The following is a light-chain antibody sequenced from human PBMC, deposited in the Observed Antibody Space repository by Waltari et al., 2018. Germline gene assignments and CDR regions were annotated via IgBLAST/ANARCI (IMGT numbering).Light chain of an antibody. Sequence: QSALTQPASVSGSPGQSITISCTGTSSDVGGYNYVSWYQQHPGKAPKLMIYDVSNRPAGVSKRFSGAKSGNTAALTISGLQAEDEADDYCSSYTSSSTLEVFGTGTKVTVL. J-gene: IGLJ1*01. CDR1: SSDVGGYNY. CDR2: DVS. CDR3: SSYTSSSTLEV. V-gene: IGLV2-14*01.